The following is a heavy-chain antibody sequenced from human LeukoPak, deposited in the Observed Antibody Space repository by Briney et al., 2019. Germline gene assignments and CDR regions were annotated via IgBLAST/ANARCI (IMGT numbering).Heavy chain of an antibody. Sequence: PSETLSLTCNVSGASMRSETHYWSWLRQHPGKGPEWIAYIYYTAGAYYNLSLESRVSISLDASENQFSLKLSSVTAADTAVYYCARGRRELKYAPDYWGQGTLVTVSS. J-gene: IGHJ4*02. V-gene: IGHV4-31*03. CDR1: GASMRSETHY. CDR3: ARGRRELKYAPDY. CDR2: IYYTAGA. D-gene: IGHD2-2*01.